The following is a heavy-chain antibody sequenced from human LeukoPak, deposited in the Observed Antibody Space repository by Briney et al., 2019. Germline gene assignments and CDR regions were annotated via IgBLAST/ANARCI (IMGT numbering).Heavy chain of an antibody. Sequence: GGSLRLSCAASGFTFYNYVMSWVRQAPGKGLEWVSGIDYSGGATNYADSVQGRFTVSRDNSKNTLYLQMNNLRAEDTAVYYCATTRVCGGVLLRPSCLYFEDWGQGALVTVSS. CDR2: IDYSGGAT. CDR1: GFTFYNYV. D-gene: IGHD3-10*01. J-gene: IGHJ4*02. CDR3: ATTRVCGGVLLRPSCLYFED. V-gene: IGHV3-23*01.